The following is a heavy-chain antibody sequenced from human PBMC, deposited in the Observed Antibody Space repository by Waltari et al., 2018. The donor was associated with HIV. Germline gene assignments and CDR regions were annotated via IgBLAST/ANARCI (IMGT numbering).Heavy chain of an antibody. CDR1: GYTFTGYY. J-gene: IGHJ4*02. CDR3: AVYCGGDCQGFSLDY. V-gene: IGHV1-2*02. Sequence: QVQLVQSGAEVKKPGASVKVSCKASGYTFTGYYMHWVRQAPGQGLEWVGWINPNSGGTNYAQKVQGRVTMTRDTSISTAYMELSRLRSDDTAVYYCAVYCGGDCQGFSLDYWGQGTLVTVSS. D-gene: IGHD2-21*02. CDR2: INPNSGGT.